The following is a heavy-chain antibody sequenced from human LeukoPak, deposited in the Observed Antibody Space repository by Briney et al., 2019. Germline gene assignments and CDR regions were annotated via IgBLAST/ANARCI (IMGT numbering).Heavy chain of an antibody. V-gene: IGHV3-23*01. CDR1: GFTFSSYS. CDR2: ISGSGGST. J-gene: IGHJ4*02. CDR3: AKDNIVGAIASMIPTFDY. Sequence: GGSLRLSCAASGFTFSSYSMNWVRQAPGKGLEWVSAISGSGGSTYYADSVKGRFTISRDNSKNTLYLQMNSLRAEDTAVYYCAKDNIVGAIASMIPTFDYWGQGTLVTVSS. D-gene: IGHD1-26*01.